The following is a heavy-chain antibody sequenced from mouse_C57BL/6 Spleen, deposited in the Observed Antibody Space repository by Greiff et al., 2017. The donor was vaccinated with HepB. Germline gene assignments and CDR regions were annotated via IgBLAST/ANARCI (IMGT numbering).Heavy chain of an antibody. D-gene: IGHD1-1*01. J-gene: IGHJ1*03. CDR3: AREGDITTVVAKYFDV. CDR1: GYAFSSSW. Sequence: LVESGPELVKPGASVKISCKASGYAFSSSWMNWVKQRPGKGLEWIGRIYPGDGDTNYNGKFKGKATLTADKSSSTAYMQLSSLTSEDSAVYFCAREGDITTVVAKYFDVWGTGTTVTVSS. CDR2: IYPGDGDT. V-gene: IGHV1-82*01.